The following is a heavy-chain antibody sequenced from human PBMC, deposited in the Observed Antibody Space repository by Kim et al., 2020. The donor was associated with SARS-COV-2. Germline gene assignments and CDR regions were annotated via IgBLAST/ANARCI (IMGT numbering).Heavy chain of an antibody. CDR1: GDSVSSNSAA. CDR3: ARGGASSGWFDYYYGMDV. CDR2: TYYRSKWYN. J-gene: IGHJ6*02. V-gene: IGHV6-1*01. D-gene: IGHD6-19*01. Sequence: SQTLSLTCAISGDSVSSNSAAWNWIRQSPSRGLEWLGRTYYRSKWYNDYAVSVKSRITINPDTSKNQFSLQLNSVTPEDTAVYYCARGGASSGWFDYYYGMDVWGQGTTVTVSS.